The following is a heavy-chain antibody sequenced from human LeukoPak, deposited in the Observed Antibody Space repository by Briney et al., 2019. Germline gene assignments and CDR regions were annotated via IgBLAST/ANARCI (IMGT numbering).Heavy chain of an antibody. Sequence: PPGRSRRLSSAASGFTFSIHGTNWVRQTPRKGLEWISYMIYSGGYIYNPDSVQGRFTISRNNAKNSLYPQMNSLRGEDTAVYYCSRVGRGLYSMDVWGQGTTVTVSS. CDR3: SRVGRGLYSMDV. V-gene: IGHV3-48*01. CDR1: GFTFSIHG. D-gene: IGHD3-10*01. CDR2: MIYSGGYI. J-gene: IGHJ6*02.